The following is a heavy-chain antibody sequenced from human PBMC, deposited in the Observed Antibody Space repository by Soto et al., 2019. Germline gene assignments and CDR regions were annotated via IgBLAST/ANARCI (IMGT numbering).Heavy chain of an antibody. CDR3: ARRWG. D-gene: IGHD1-26*01. CDR2: IYSGGTT. Sequence: GGSLRLSCAASGFIVSSNYMSWVRQAPGKGPEWVALIYSGGTTHYAESVKGRFTISRDKSKNTLYLQMNSLRAEDTAVYYCARRWGWGHGTMVTVS. J-gene: IGHJ3*01. CDR1: GFIVSSNY. V-gene: IGHV3-66*01.